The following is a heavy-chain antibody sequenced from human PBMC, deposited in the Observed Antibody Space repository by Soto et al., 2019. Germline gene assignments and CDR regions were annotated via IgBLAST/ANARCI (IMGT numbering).Heavy chain of an antibody. J-gene: IGHJ6*02. CDR2: IIPIFGTA. V-gene: IGHV1-69*06. CDR1: GGTFSSYA. Sequence: GAAVKVSCKASGGTFSSYAISWVRQAPGQGLEWMGGIIPIFGTANYAQKFQGRVTITADNSTSTAYMELSSLRSEDTAVYYCAREVVVPAAMYCMDVWGQATPGTVFS. CDR3: AREVVVPAAMYCMDV. D-gene: IGHD2-2*01.